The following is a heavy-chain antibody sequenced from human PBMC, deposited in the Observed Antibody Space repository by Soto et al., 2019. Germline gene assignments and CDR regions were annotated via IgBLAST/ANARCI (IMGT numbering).Heavy chain of an antibody. Sequence: GASVKVSCKVSGYTLNDVSMHWVRQAPGKGLEWMGGFDHENGEAIYAEKFQGRVTVTEDTSTDTAYMELSSLRSDDTAVYYCTTDMTAKYFIYWGQGTPVTVSS. CDR1: GYTLNDVS. J-gene: IGHJ4*02. D-gene: IGHD3-16*01. CDR3: TTDMTAKYFIY. CDR2: FDHENGEA. V-gene: IGHV1-24*01.